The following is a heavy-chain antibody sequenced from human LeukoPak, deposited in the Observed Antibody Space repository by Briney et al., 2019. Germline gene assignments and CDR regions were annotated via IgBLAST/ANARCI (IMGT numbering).Heavy chain of an antibody. CDR3: ARGATSLSYFDS. D-gene: IGHD2/OR15-2a*01. Sequence: PSETLSLTCTISGGSISGSNYYWGWIRQPPGKGLEWIGSIYYSRSTYYNPSLKSRVTISVDTSKDQFSLKLSSVTAADTAVYYCARGATSLSYFDSRGQGTLVTVSS. CDR1: GGSISGSNYY. J-gene: IGHJ4*02. CDR2: IYYSRST. V-gene: IGHV4-39*07.